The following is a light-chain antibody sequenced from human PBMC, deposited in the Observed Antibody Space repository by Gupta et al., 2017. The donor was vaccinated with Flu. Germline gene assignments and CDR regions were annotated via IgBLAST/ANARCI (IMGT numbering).Light chain of an antibody. CDR1: TGSIDSKS. CDR3: QCFDDTAWV. Sequence: FMLTQPHSVSESPGKTVTISCTRNTGSIDSKSVQWYQQRPGSAPTTVIYEDYQRPPGVPERFSGSIDRSSTSASLTISGLETEDDDDYHCQCFDDTAWVFGGGTKLTVL. CDR2: EDY. J-gene: IGLJ3*02. V-gene: IGLV6-57*03.